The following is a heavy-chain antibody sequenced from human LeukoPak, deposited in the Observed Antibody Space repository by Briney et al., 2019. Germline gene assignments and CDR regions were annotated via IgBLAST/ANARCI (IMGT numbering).Heavy chain of an antibody. D-gene: IGHD6-13*01. V-gene: IGHV3-23*01. CDR3: AKTPGGAAGNRVFDH. CDR1: GFTFSSHA. J-gene: IGHJ4*02. CDR2: ISASGDGI. Sequence: GGSLRLSCAASGFTFSSHAMSWVRQAPGKGLEWVSAISASGDGIYYTNSLKSRVTRSRDNTQDTLYLQMNSLRAEDTAVYYCAKTPGGAAGNRVFDHWGQGALVTVSS.